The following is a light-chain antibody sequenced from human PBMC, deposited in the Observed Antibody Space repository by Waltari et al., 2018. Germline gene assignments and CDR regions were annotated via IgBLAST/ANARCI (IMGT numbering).Light chain of an antibody. V-gene: IGKV3-15*01. J-gene: IGKJ1*01. CDR2: GAS. Sequence: ETVMTQSPATLSVSPGERAALSCRASQSVSSNLAWDQQKPGQAPRLLIYGASTRATGVPARFSGSGSGTELTLTISSLQSEDFAVYYCQQYNNWPWTFGQGTKVEIK. CDR1: QSVSSN. CDR3: QQYNNWPWT.